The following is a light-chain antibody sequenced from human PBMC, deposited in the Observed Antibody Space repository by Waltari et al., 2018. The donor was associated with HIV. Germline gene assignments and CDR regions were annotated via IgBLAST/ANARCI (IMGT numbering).Light chain of an antibody. V-gene: IGKV1-9*01. CDR2: SAS. CDR3: QQLNSYPLT. CDR1: QGVNTY. J-gene: IGKJ4*02. Sequence: DIHLTQSPSFLSASVGDTVTLTCRASQGVNTYLAWYQQRPGEVPKLLIYSASTLKTGVPSRFSGSGSGTEVSLTISGLQPEDLATYYCQQLNSYPLTFGGGTTLEIK.